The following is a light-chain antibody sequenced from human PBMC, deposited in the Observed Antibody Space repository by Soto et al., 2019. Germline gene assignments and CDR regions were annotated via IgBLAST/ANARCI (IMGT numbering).Light chain of an antibody. V-gene: IGKV3-20*01. CDR3: QQYGSSGT. CDR1: ESVASSY. CDR2: GAS. J-gene: IGKJ1*01. Sequence: EIVLTQSPGTLSLSPGERATLSCRASESVASSYLAWYQQKPGQAPRLLIYGASNRATGIPDRFSDSGSGTDFTLTISRLEPEDFAVYYCQQYGSSGTFGQGTKVDIK.